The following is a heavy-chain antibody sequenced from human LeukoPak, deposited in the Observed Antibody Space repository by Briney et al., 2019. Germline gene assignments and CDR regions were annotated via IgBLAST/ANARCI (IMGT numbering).Heavy chain of an antibody. CDR1: GGTFSSYA. V-gene: IGHV1-69*06. J-gene: IGHJ5*02. CDR3: ASLGQHYSSTSCYDGQRFDP. Sequence: SVKVSCKASGGTFSSYAISLVRQAPGQGLEWMGRIIPIFGTANYAQKFQGRVTITADKSTSTAYMELRSLRSEDTAVYYCASLGQHYSSTSCYDGQRFDPWGQGTLVTVSS. CDR2: IIPIFGTA. D-gene: IGHD2-2*01.